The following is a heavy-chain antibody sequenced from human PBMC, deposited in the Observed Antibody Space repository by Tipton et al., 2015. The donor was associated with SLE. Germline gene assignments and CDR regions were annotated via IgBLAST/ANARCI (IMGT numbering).Heavy chain of an antibody. V-gene: IGHV4-31*03. CDR3: TRARAFVYASYNWFDP. J-gene: IGHJ5*02. Sequence: TLSLTCTVSGGSISIGGYYWTWIRQHPGKGLEWIGYIYDTGTTYYNPSLKSRVTMSVDTSKNHFSLRVSSVTAADTAVYYCTRARAFVYASYNWFDPWGQGTLVTVSS. CDR1: GGSISIGGYY. CDR2: IYDTGTT. D-gene: IGHD2-2*01.